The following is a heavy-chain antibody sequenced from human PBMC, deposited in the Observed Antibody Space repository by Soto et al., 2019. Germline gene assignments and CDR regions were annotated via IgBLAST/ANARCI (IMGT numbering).Heavy chain of an antibody. CDR1: GFSLNTSGVG. CDR2: IYWTDDK. Sequence: QITLKESGPTLVKPTQTLTLTCTFSGFSLNTSGVGVGWVRQPPGRALEWLAVIYWTDDKRYSPSLKSRLSITKDTSKNQVVLTMTNMDPMDTAIFFCAHKLPVTTAAFDSWGQGTMVTVSS. J-gene: IGHJ3*02. D-gene: IGHD4-17*01. CDR3: AHKLPVTTAAFDS. V-gene: IGHV2-5*01.